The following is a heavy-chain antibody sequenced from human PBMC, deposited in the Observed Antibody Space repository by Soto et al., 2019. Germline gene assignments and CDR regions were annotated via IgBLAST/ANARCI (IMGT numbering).Heavy chain of an antibody. Sequence: PGGSLRLSCVASGFTFISYWMSWGRQAPGGGLEWVANIKQDGTEIHYVESVKGRFTIFRDNAKKSLYLQMNSLRAEDAAVYFCASYSGSYFPVGHDRWGQGTLVTVSS. J-gene: IGHJ5*02. CDR3: ASYSGSYFPVGHDR. CDR1: GFTFISYW. V-gene: IGHV3-7*01. D-gene: IGHD1-26*01. CDR2: IKQDGTEI.